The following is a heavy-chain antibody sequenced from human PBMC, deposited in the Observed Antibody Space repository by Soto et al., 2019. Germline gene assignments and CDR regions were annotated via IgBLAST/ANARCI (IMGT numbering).Heavy chain of an antibody. CDR1: GYTFTGYY. Sequence: GASVKVSCKASGYTFTGYYMHWVRQAPGQGLEWMGWINPNSGGTNYARKFQGWVTMTRDTSISTAYMELSRLRSDDTAVYYCARDRNNWNDASGNYYYYYGMDVWGQGTTVTVSS. CDR3: ARDRNNWNDASGNYYYYYGMDV. J-gene: IGHJ6*02. D-gene: IGHD1-20*01. V-gene: IGHV1-2*04. CDR2: INPNSGGT.